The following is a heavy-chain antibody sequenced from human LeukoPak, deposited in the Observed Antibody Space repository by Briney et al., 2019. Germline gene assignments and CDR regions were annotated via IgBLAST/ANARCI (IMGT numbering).Heavy chain of an antibody. CDR3: AKVPPSITAAGNWLDP. CDR1: GYTFTAYY. V-gene: IGHV1-2*06. Sequence: GASVKVSCKASGYTFTAYYIHWVRQAPGQGLEWMGRINPNTGGTNYAQKFQGRVTMTRDTYITTAYMELSRLTSDDTAIYYCAKVPPSITAAGNWLDPWGQGALVTVSS. CDR2: INPNTGGT. D-gene: IGHD6-13*01. J-gene: IGHJ5*02.